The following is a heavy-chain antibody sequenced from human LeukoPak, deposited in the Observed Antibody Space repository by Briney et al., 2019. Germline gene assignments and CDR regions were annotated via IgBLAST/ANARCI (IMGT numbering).Heavy chain of an antibody. Sequence: ASVKVSCKASGYTFTNYAMHWVRQAPGQRLEWMGWINAXXGNTKYSQKFRDRVTITRDTSASTAYMELSSLKSEDTAVYYCARDQTFDYWGQGTLVTVSS. CDR3: ARDQTFDY. J-gene: IGHJ4*02. CDR1: GYTFTNYA. V-gene: IGHV1-3*01. CDR2: INAXXGNT.